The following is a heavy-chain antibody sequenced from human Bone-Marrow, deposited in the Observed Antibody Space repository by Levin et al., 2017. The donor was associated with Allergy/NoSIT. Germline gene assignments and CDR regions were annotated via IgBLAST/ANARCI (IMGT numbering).Heavy chain of an antibody. CDR2: ILSSGDT. CDR1: GFTFSGSA. Sequence: PGGSLRLSCVASGFTFSGSAMTWVRQAPGRGLDWVSSILSSGDTFYGDSVKGRFSISRDNSRNTLYLQMNSLRAEDTAVYYCAKDYMGVVADQFDYWGQGTLVTVST. J-gene: IGHJ4*02. CDR3: AKDYMGVVADQFDY. V-gene: IGHV3-23*01. D-gene: IGHD6-19*01.